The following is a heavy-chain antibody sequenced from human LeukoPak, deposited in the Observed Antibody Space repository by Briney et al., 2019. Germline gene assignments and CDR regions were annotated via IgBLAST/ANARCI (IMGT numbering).Heavy chain of an antibody. CDR3: ARDKGYSYVTYYYYYMDV. D-gene: IGHD5-18*01. J-gene: IGHJ6*03. CDR2: ISAYNGNT. Sequence: ASVKVSCKASGYTFTSYGISWVRQAPGQGLEWMGWISAYNGNTNYAQKLQGRVTMTTDTSTSTAYMELRSLRSDDTAVYYCARDKGYSYVTYYYYYMDVWGKGTTVTVSS. CDR1: GYTFTSYG. V-gene: IGHV1-18*01.